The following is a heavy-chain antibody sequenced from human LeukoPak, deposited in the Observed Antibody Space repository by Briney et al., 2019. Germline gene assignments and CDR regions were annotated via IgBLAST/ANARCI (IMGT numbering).Heavy chain of an antibody. CDR2: ISSSGTDI. V-gene: IGHV3-11*01. D-gene: IGHD2-2*02. J-gene: IGHJ1*01. Sequence: GGSLRLSCAASGFTFSDYYMSWIRQAPGKGLEWVSFISSSGTDIFYADSMKGRFTISGDNAKNSLYLQMNSLRAEDTAVYYCVRYCSSTSCYIGSGEYFQHWGQGTLVAVSS. CDR3: VRYCSSTSCYIGSGEYFQH. CDR1: GFTFSDYY.